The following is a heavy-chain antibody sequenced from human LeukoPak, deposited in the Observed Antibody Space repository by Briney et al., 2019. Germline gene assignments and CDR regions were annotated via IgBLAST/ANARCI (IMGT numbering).Heavy chain of an antibody. J-gene: IGHJ3*02. CDR3: ARDLDWPHDAFDI. V-gene: IGHV3-48*01. CDR2: ISSSSSTI. Sequence: GGSLRLSCAASGFTFSSYGMTRVRQAPGKGLEWVSYISSSSSTIYYADSVKGRFTISRDNAKNSLYLQLNSLRAEDTAVYYCARDLDWPHDAFDIWGQGTMVTVSS. CDR1: GFTFSSYG. D-gene: IGHD3-9*01.